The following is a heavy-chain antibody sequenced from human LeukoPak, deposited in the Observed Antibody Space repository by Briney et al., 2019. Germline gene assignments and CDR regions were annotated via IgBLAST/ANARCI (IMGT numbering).Heavy chain of an antibody. CDR2: IIPILGIA. V-gene: IGHV1-69*04. CDR1: GGTFSSYA. Sequence: RASVKVSCKASGGTFSSYAISWVRQAPGQGLEWMGRIIPILGIANYAQKFQGRVTITADKSTSTAYMELSSLRSEDTAVYYCARDEGEDSSGYWPKWYYFDYWGQGTLVTVSS. D-gene: IGHD3-22*01. J-gene: IGHJ4*02. CDR3: ARDEGEDSSGYWPKWYYFDY.